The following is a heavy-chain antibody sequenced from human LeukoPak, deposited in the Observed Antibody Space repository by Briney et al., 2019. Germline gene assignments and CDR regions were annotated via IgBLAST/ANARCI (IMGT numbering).Heavy chain of an antibody. D-gene: IGHD5-12*01. CDR3: ARVSGYSGYASFDP. Sequence: SETLSLTCTVSGGSISSGDYYWSWIGQPPGKGLEWIGYIYYSGSTYYNPSLKSRVTISVDTSKNQFSLKLSSVTAADTAVYYCARVSGYSGYASFDPWGQGTLVTVSS. CDR2: IYYSGST. V-gene: IGHV4-30-4*01. J-gene: IGHJ5*02. CDR1: GGSISSGDYY.